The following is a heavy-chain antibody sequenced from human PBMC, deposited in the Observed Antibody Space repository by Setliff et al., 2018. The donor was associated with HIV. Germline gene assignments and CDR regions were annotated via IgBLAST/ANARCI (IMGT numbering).Heavy chain of an antibody. CDR2: ISSSSRTI. V-gene: IGHV3-48*01. D-gene: IGHD1-26*01. CDR3: ARDGGMGVYCMDV. J-gene: IGHJ6*03. Sequence: GGSLRLSCAASVFTFSIHNMNWVRQAPGKGLEWLSYISSSSRTIYYADSVKGRFTISRDNAKNSLYLQMNSLRAEDTAVYYCARDGGMGVYCMDVWGKGTPVTVSS. CDR1: VFTFSIHN.